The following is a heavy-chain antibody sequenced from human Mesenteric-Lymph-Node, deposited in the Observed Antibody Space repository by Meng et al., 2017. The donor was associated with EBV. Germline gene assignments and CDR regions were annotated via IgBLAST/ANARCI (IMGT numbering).Heavy chain of an antibody. V-gene: IGHV4-61*01. CDR3: ARDRGWELLDY. J-gene: IGHJ4*02. CDR2: IYDSGIT. CDR1: GVSVSGDSFY. D-gene: IGHD1-26*01. Sequence: QVQLQESGPGLVKPSATLSLTCTVSGVSVSGDSFYWSWIRQPPGKGLEWIGFIYDSGITHYSPSLKSRVTISVDTSKNQFSLELRSMTPADTAVYYCARDRGWELLDYWGQGTLVTVSS.